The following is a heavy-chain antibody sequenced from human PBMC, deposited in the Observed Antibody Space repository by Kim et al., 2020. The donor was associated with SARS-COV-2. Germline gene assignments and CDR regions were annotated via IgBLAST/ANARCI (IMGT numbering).Heavy chain of an antibody. CDR3: ARDLPYYGSCMDV. V-gene: IGHV3-21*01. CDR1: GFTFSSYS. J-gene: IGHJ6*02. Sequence: GGSLRLSCAASGFTFSSYSMNWVRQAPGKGLEWVSSISSSSSYIYYADSVKGRFTISRDNAKNSLYMQMNSLRAEDTAVYYCARDLPYYGSCMDVWGQGTTVTVSS. CDR2: ISSSSSYI. D-gene: IGHD3-10*01.